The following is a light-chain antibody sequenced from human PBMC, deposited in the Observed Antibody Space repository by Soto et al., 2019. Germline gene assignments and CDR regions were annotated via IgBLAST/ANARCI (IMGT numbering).Light chain of an antibody. CDR1: QSVSSNY. V-gene: IGKV3-20*01. CDR3: QYYDSSPLT. CDR2: GAS. Sequence: EIVLTQSPGTLSLSPGERATLSCRASQSVSSNYLAWYQQKPGQAPRLLIYGASSRATGIPDRFSGSGSGTDFTLTISRLEPEDFAVYYCQYYDSSPLTFGGGTKVEIK. J-gene: IGKJ4*01.